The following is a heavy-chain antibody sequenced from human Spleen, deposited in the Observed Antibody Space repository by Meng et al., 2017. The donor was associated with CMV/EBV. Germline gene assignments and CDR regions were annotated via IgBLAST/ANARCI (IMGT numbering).Heavy chain of an antibody. CDR3: ARGPKIPLGGVNLWPLEH. Sequence: YAISGVRQAPGQGLEWMGGFIPVFGAPDCAQKFQDRLTIVTDKSTTSASMELSGLRFEDTAVYFCARGPKIPLGGVNLWPLEHWGQGSLVTVSS. J-gene: IGHJ4*02. D-gene: IGHD3-16*01. V-gene: IGHV1-69*05. CDR2: FIPVFGAP. CDR1: YA.